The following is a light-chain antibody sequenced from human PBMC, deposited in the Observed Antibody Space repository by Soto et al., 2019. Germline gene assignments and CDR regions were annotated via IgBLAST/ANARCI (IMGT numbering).Light chain of an antibody. CDR2: GAS. CDR3: QQYGSSGT. CDR1: QSVSNNY. J-gene: IGKJ1*01. V-gene: IGKV3-20*01. Sequence: EIVMTQSPGTLSLSPGARSTLSCRAIQSVSNNYLAWYQQKPGQAPRLLIYGASNRATGIPDRFSGSGSGTDFTPTISRLEPEDFAVYYCQQYGSSGTVGQGTKVEIK.